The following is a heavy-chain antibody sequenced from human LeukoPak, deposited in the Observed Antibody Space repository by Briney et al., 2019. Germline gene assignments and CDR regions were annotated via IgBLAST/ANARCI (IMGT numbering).Heavy chain of an antibody. Sequence: GGSLSLSCAASGFTFSSYSTNWVRQAPGKGLEWVSAISGSGGSTYYADSVKGRFTISRDNSKNTLYLQMNSLRAEDTAVYYCAPLAVAPGGWFDPWGQGTLVTVSS. CDR3: APLAVAPGGWFDP. D-gene: IGHD6-19*01. CDR1: GFTFSSYS. V-gene: IGHV3-23*01. J-gene: IGHJ5*02. CDR2: ISGSGGST.